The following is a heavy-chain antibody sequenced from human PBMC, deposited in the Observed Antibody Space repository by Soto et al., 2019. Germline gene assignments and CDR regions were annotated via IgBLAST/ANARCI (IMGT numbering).Heavy chain of an antibody. CDR2: INPNSGGT. V-gene: IGHV1-2*04. Sequence: ASVKVSCKASGYTFTGYYMHWVRQAPGQGLEWMGWINPNSGGTNYAQKFQGWVTMTRDTSIGTAYMELSRLRSDDTAVYYCARDSDSSSLLYAFDIWGQGTMVTVSS. J-gene: IGHJ3*02. D-gene: IGHD6-6*01. CDR3: ARDSDSSSLLYAFDI. CDR1: GYTFTGYY.